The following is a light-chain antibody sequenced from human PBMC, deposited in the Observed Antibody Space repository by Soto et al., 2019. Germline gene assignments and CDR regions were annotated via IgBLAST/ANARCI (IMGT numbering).Light chain of an antibody. CDR2: DAS. CDR1: QTISGW. J-gene: IGKJ1*01. CDR3: LQYNGYYRT. Sequence: DIQMTHSPSLLSASVGDTVTITFRASQTISGWLAWYQQKPGKAPKLLIFDASTLESGVPSRFSGSGSGTTFTLTITSLQADDFATYYCLQYNGYYRTFGQGTKVDIK. V-gene: IGKV1-5*01.